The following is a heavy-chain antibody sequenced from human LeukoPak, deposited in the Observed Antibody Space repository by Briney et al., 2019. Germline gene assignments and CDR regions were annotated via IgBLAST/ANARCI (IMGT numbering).Heavy chain of an antibody. CDR1: GFTFSSYE. CDR2: TSSSGSTI. D-gene: IGHD2-2*01. V-gene: IGHV3-48*03. Sequence: TGGSLRLSCAASGFTFSSYEMNWVRQAPGKGLEWVSYTSSSGSTIYYADSVKGRFTISRDNAKNSLYLQMNSLRAEDTAVYYCARDQLLLYYYYGMDVWGQGTTVTVSS. CDR3: ARDQLLLYYYYGMDV. J-gene: IGHJ6*02.